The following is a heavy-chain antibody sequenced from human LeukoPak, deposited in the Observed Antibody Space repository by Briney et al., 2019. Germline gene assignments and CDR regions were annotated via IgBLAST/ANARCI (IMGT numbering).Heavy chain of an antibody. CDR3: ASEPIQCQLRGDPFDI. D-gene: IGHD2-2*01. J-gene: IGHJ3*02. CDR1: GFTFSNHA. Sequence: PGGSLRLSCAAAGFTFSNHAIHWVRQAPGKGLEGVVVISYDGSSTYYSDSVKGRFTISRDNSKNTLFLQMDSLRVDDTALYYCASEPIQCQLRGDPFDIWGQVTMVTVSS. V-gene: IGHV3-30*04. CDR2: ISYDGSST.